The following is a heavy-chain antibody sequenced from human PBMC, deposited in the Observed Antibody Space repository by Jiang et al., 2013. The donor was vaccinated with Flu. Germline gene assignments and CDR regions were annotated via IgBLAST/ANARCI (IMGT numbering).Heavy chain of an antibody. J-gene: IGHJ4*02. CDR2: IYWDDDQ. CDR1: GFSLTTRGVG. Sequence: KPTQTLTLTCTFSGFSLTTRGVGVAWIRQPPGKALEWLAFIYWDDDQRYSPFLRSRLTITKDPSKNQVALRMTTADPLDTATYYCAHSRDDYGDFDVWGQGTLVTVSS. V-gene: IGHV2-5*02. CDR3: AHSRDDYGDFDV. D-gene: IGHD4-17*01.